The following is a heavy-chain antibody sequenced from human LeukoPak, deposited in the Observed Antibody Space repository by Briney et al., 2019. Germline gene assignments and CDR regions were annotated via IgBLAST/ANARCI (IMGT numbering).Heavy chain of an antibody. J-gene: IGHJ4*02. Sequence: GGSLRLSCAASGFTFSSYEMNWVRQAPGKGLEWVSYISSSGSTIYYADSVKGRFTIFRDNAKNSLYLQMNSLRAEDTAVYYCARTYYDSSGHRNFDYWGQGTLVTVSS. V-gene: IGHV3-48*03. CDR1: GFTFSSYE. CDR2: ISSSGSTI. CDR3: ARTYYDSSGHRNFDY. D-gene: IGHD3-22*01.